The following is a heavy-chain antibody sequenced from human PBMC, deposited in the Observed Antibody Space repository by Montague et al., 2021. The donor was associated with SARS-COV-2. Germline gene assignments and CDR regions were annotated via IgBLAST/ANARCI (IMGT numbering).Heavy chain of an antibody. CDR1: GGSFSRYY. J-gene: IGHJ6*03. D-gene: IGHD2-2*02. V-gene: IGHV4-34*01. Sequence: SETLSLTCAVSGGSFSRYYWSWIRQPPGKGLEWIGEISQSGNTKYNPSLQSRVPISLDTSRNQFPLKVSSVTAADTAIYYCARLGDGIVPSPIRGLGPDYSFYYMDVWGQGTAVTVSS. CDR2: ISQSGNT. CDR3: ARLGDGIVPSPIRGLGPDYSFYYMDV.